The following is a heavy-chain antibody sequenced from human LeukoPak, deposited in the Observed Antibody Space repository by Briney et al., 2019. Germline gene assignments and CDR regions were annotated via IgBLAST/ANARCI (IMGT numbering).Heavy chain of an antibody. CDR3: ARARITTRVMGMNYFNP. CDR1: GGSISSGSYY. D-gene: IGHD1-7*01. J-gene: IGHJ5*02. V-gene: IGHV4-30-2*01. Sequence: PSETLSLTCTVSGGSISSGSYYWSWIRQPPGQGLEWIGDIHHDGTTYNNPSLKSRVTMSADRSKNRFSLNLSSVTAADTAFYYCARARITTRVMGMNYFNPWGQGTLVTVSS. CDR2: IHHDGTT.